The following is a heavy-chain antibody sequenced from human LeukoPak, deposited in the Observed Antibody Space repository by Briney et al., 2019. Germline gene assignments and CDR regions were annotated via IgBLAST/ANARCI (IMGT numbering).Heavy chain of an antibody. Sequence: PSETLSLTCAVSGAPISDTHWWSWVRQPPGKGLEWIGEIYKSGSPNYSPSLRSRVAISEDKFKNHFSLKLTSVTAADTAVYYCARDPHTSNQPDYWGQGTLVTVSS. CDR3: ARDPHTSNQPDY. J-gene: IGHJ4*02. CDR1: GAPISDTHW. D-gene: IGHD2-2*01. CDR2: IYKSGSP. V-gene: IGHV4-4*02.